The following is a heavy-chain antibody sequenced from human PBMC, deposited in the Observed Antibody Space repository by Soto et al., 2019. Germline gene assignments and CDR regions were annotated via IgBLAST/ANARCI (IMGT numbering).Heavy chain of an antibody. CDR3: ARGGGGLGYSGYAEINL. Sequence: SETLSLTCTVSGGSFSSYYWSWIRQPPGKGLEWIGYLYYSESTDYNPSLKSRVTISVDTSKNQLSLKLSSVTAADTAVYYCARGGGGLGYSGYAEINLWGQGTLVTVSS. D-gene: IGHD5-12*01. CDR1: GGSFSSYY. CDR2: LYYSEST. J-gene: IGHJ5*02. V-gene: IGHV4-59*01.